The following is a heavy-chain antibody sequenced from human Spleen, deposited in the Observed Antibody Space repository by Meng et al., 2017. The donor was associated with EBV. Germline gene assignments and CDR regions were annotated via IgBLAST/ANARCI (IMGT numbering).Heavy chain of an antibody. V-gene: IGHV7-4-1*02. CDR3: VSTISAAGY. D-gene: IGHD6-13*01. CDR2: IDTNPGHP. Sequence: QVHLVQLGSELNTPGASVKVSCTASGYTFTNYAINWVRQAPGQGLEWMGWIDTNPGHPTYAQGFTGQFVFSLDTSVNTAFLQISSLKAADSAVYYCVSTISAAGYWGQGTLVTVSS. CDR1: GYTFTNYA. J-gene: IGHJ4*02.